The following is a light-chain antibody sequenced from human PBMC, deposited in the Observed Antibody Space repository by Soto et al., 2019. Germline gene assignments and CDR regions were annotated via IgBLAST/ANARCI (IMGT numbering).Light chain of an antibody. Sequence: EIVLTQSPATVSLSPGEGATVSCRASQSVSSYLAWYQQKPGQAPRLLIYDASNRATGIPARFSGSGSGTDFTLTISSLEPEDFAVYYCQQRSEWPITFGQGTRLEIK. V-gene: IGKV3-11*01. CDR1: QSVSSY. J-gene: IGKJ5*01. CDR3: QQRSEWPIT. CDR2: DAS.